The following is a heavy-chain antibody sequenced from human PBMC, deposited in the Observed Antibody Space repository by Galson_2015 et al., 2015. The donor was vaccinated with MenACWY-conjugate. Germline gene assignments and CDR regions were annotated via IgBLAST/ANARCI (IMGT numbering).Heavy chain of an antibody. V-gene: IGHV3-48*02. Sequence: SLRLCCAASGIKFSHCGVNWVRHAPGKGLEWISYISPGGGTKYYADSAKGRFTISRDVAENSLFLQLSSLRDEDTAVYYCSWGRNPTVNSMFLDYWGRGTQVIVSS. D-gene: IGHD3-10*02. CDR1: GIKFSHCG. J-gene: IGHJ4*02. CDR3: SWGRNPTVNSMFLDY. CDR2: ISPGGGTK.